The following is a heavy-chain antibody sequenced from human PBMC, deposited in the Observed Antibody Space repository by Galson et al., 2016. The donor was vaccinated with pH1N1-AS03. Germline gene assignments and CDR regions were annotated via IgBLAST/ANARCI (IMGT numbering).Heavy chain of an antibody. CDR2: LHSARGTI. D-gene: IGHD1-26*01. J-gene: IGHJ5*02. CDR3: VRDRELVR. CDR1: RFTFDDYA. V-gene: IGHV3-9*01. Sequence: SLRLSCAASRFTFDDYAMHWVRQGPGKGLEWVSGLHSARGTIGYANFVRGRFTISRDNAKNTVYLQINSLRAEDTAVYYCVRDRELVRWGQGTLVTVSS.